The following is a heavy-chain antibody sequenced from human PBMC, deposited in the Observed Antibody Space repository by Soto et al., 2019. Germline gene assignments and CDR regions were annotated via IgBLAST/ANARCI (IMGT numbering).Heavy chain of an antibody. CDR3: TTVYDFWSGRLDY. V-gene: IGHV3-15*01. J-gene: IGHJ4*02. CDR2: IKSKTDGGTA. Sequence: GGALRLSCGASVVTVNDAWMVWVRQAPGKGLEWVGRIKSKTDGGTADYAAPVKGRFTISRDDSKNTLYLQMNSLKTEDTAVYYCTTVYDFWSGRLDYWGQGTLVTVSS. CDR1: VVTVNDAW. D-gene: IGHD3-3*01.